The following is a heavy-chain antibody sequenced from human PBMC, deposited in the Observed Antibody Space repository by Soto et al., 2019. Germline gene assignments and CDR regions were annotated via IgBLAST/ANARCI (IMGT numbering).Heavy chain of an antibody. CDR1: EFTFSTYG. Sequence: GGSLTLSCAASEFTFSTYGMHWGRQAPGKGLEWVAVISYDGSNKYYADSVKGRFTISRDNSNNTLYLQINSLRVEDTAVYFCARDAGGSMPVDYWGQGTLVTV. D-gene: IGHD2-2*01. CDR2: ISYDGSNK. CDR3: ARDAGGSMPVDY. J-gene: IGHJ4*02. V-gene: IGHV3-30*03.